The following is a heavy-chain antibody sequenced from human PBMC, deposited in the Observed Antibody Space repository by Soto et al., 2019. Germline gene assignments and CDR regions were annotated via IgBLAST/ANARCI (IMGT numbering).Heavy chain of an antibody. D-gene: IGHD2-2*01. CDR2: ILYDGSNK. CDR1: GFTFNSYA. V-gene: IGHV3-30*03. CDR3: ARGSRGGHYGMDV. J-gene: IGHJ6*02. Sequence: GGSLRLPCAASGFTFNSYAMHWVRQAPGKGLEWVAVILYDGSNKYYADSVKGRFTISRENAKNSLYLQMNSLRAGDTAVYYCARGSRGGHYGMDVWGQGTTVTVSS.